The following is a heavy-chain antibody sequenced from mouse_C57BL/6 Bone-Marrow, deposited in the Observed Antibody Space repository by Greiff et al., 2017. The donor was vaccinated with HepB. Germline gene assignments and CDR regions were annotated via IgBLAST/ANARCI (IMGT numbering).Heavy chain of an antibody. CDR2: ISNGGGST. D-gene: IGHD4-1*01. CDR3: ARRNWDEEGNAMDY. Sequence: EVKLVESGGGLVQPGGSLKLSCAASGFTFSDYYMYWVRQTPEKRLEWVAYISNGGGSTYYPDTVKGRFTISRDNAKNTLYLQMSRLKSEDTAMYYCARRNWDEEGNAMDYWGQGTSVTVSS. V-gene: IGHV5-12*01. J-gene: IGHJ4*01. CDR1: GFTFSDYY.